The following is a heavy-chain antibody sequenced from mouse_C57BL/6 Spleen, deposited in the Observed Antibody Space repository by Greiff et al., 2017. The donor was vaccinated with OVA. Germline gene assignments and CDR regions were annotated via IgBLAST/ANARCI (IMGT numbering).Heavy chain of an antibody. J-gene: IGHJ1*03. CDR3: AREGDGYQDWYFDV. D-gene: IGHD2-3*01. CDR2: INYDGSST. V-gene: IGHV5-16*01. CDR1: GFTFSDYY. Sequence: EVHLVESEGGLVQPGSSMKLSCTASGFTFSDYYMAWVRQVPEKGLEWVANINYDGSSTYYLDSLKSRFIISRDNAKNILYLQMSSLKSEDTATYYCAREGDGYQDWYFDVWGTGTTVTVSS.